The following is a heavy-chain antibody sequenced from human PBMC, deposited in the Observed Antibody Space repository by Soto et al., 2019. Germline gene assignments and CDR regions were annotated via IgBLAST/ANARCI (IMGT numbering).Heavy chain of an antibody. CDR2: IKSKTDGGTT. Sequence: EVQLVESGGGLVKPGGSLRLSCAASGFTFSNAWMSWVRQAPGKGLEWVGRIKSKTDGGTTDYPAPVKGRFTISRDDSKNPLYLQMNSLKTEDTAVYYCAPTATVTTFGYWGQGTLVTVSS. J-gene: IGHJ4*02. D-gene: IGHD4-17*01. CDR3: APTATVTTFGY. V-gene: IGHV3-15*01. CDR1: GFTFSNAW.